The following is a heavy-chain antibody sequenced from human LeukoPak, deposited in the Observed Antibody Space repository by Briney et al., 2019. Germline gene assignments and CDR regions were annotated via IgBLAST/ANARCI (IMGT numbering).Heavy chain of an antibody. CDR1: GFTFSSCW. CDR2: IKQDGTEK. D-gene: IGHD3-10*01. Sequence: GGSLRLSCAASGFTFSSCWMTWVRQAPGRGLEWVANIKQDGTEKYYVDSVKGRFTISRDNAKNSLYLQMNSLRAEDTAVYYCARGPSGYYGSGPNWFDPWGQGTLVTVSS. V-gene: IGHV3-7*04. CDR3: ARGPSGYYGSGPNWFDP. J-gene: IGHJ5*02.